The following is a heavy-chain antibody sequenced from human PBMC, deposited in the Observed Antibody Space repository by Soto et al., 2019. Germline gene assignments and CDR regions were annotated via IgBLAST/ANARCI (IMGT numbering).Heavy chain of an antibody. D-gene: IGHD1-1*01. V-gene: IGHV4-31*03. CDR1: GGSISSGGYF. CDR2: IFYSGNT. Sequence: QVQLQESGPGLVKPSQTLSLTCTVSGGSISSGGYFWSWIRQPPGKGLEWIGNIFYSGNTYYNPSLKSRVTITVDTSKNQFSRKLSSVTAADTAVYFCARGVLYWGQGTLVTVSS. CDR3: ARGVLY. J-gene: IGHJ4*02.